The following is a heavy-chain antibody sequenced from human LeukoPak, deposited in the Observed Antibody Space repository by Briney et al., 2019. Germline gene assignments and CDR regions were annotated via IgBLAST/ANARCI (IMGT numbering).Heavy chain of an antibody. Sequence: SEILSLTCAVYGGSFSDYDWSWIRPPPGKGLEWIGEINHSGRINYNPSLKSRLTMSLDTSKTHFSLKLSSVTAADTAVYYCARSRWAAPGSPGANWGQGSLVTVSS. CDR2: INHSGRI. J-gene: IGHJ4*02. V-gene: IGHV4-34*01. CDR1: GGSFSDYD. CDR3: ARSRWAAPGSPGAN. D-gene: IGHD6-13*01.